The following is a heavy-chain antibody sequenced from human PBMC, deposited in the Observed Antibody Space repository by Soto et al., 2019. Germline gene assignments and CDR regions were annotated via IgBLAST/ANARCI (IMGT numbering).Heavy chain of an antibody. D-gene: IGHD2-21*02. CDR2: IHPSGGGT. J-gene: IGHJ4*02. CDR3: ARGGHIAVVTASFDY. CDR1: GYTFNTYY. V-gene: IGHV1-46*02. Sequence: QVQLVQSGAEVRKPGASVKVSCKPSGYTFNTYYLHWLRQAPGQALEWMGVIHPSGGGTTYAQKFRGRVNVTRDTSTTPVFMELSSLRSDDTAVYYCARGGHIAVVTASFDYWGQGTLVTVSS.